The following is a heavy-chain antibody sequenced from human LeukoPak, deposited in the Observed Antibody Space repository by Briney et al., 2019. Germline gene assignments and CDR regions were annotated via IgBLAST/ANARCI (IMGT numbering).Heavy chain of an antibody. J-gene: IGHJ4*02. CDR2: ISSDGSNK. V-gene: IGHV3-30-3*01. CDR3: ARDSAAGTHFYFY. D-gene: IGHD6-13*01. CDR1: GLTFSAYA. Sequence: PGRSLGLSCAASGLTFSAYAMHWVRQAPGKGLEWVAVISSDGSNKYYADSVKGRFTISRDNSKNTLYLQINSLRAEDTAVYYCARDSAAGTHFYFYWGQGVLVTVSS.